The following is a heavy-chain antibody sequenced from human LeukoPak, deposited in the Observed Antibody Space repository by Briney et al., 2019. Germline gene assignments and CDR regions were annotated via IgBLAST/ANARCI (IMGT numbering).Heavy chain of an antibody. CDR3: ARGHSSTSSMDY. Sequence: PGRSLRLSCAASGFTFSSYGMHWVRQAPGKGLEWVAVIWYDGSNKYYADSVKGRFTISRDNSKDTLYLQMNSLRAEDTAVYYCARGHSSTSSMDYWGQGTLVTVFS. D-gene: IGHD2-2*01. CDR1: GFTFSSYG. V-gene: IGHV3-33*01. J-gene: IGHJ4*02. CDR2: IWYDGSNK.